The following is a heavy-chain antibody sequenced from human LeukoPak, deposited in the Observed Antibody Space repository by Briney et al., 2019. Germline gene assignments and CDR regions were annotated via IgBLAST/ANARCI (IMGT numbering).Heavy chain of an antibody. J-gene: IGHJ3*02. V-gene: IGHV3-48*03. Sequence: GGSLRLSCEASGFTFSSYEMNWFRQAPGKGLEWVSYVSKSGGTMKNADSVKGRFTVSRDNAKNSLYLQMNSLAAEDTAVYYCATAVIRGRGTMVTVSS. CDR3: ATAVI. CDR2: VSKSGGTM. CDR1: GFTFSSYE.